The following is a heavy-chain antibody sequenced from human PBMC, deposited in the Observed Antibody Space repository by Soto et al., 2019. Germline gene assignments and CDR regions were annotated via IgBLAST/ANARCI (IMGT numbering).Heavy chain of an antibody. D-gene: IGHD6-19*01. CDR2: ISYDGSNK. J-gene: IGHJ4*02. Sequence: SGGSLRLSCAASGFTFSSYGMHWVRQAPGKGLERVAVISYDGSNKYYADSVKGRFTISRDNSKNTLYLQMNSLRAEDTAVYYCAKDSPLAVAGLDYWGQGTLVTVSS. CDR1: GFTFSSYG. V-gene: IGHV3-30*18. CDR3: AKDSPLAVAGLDY.